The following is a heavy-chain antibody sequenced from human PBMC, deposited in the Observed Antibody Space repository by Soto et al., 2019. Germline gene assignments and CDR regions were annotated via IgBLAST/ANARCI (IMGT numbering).Heavy chain of an antibody. V-gene: IGHV1-69*12. D-gene: IGHD3-22*01. Sequence: QVHLVQSGAEVKKPGSSVKVSCKASGGSLSNYGISWVRQAPGQGLEWMGAIIPVFGTPNYAQKFQDRVTITADESTTTVYMEVRSLTSEDTAVYYCARGDATKIVVTTYYGMDVWGQGTTVTVSS. CDR3: ARGDATKIVVTTYYGMDV. CDR2: IIPVFGTP. J-gene: IGHJ6*02. CDR1: GGSLSNYG.